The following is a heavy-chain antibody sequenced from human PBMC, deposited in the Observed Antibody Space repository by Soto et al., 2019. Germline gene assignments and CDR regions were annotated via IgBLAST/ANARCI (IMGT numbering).Heavy chain of an antibody. J-gene: IGHJ6*02. D-gene: IGHD1-7*01. CDR3: ARDWNCMDV. Sequence: QVQLVESGGGVVQPGRSLRLSCAASGFTFSSYGIHWVRQAPGKGLAWVAVIWYDGSNKYYADSVKGRFSISRDNSKNTVHLQMNSLTAEDTGEYHCARDWNCMDVCGQGTTVTVSS. CDR1: GFTFSSYG. CDR2: IWYDGSNK. V-gene: IGHV3-33*01.